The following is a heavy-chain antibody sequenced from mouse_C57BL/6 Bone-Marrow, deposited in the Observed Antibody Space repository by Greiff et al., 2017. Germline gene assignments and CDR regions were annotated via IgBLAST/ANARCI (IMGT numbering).Heavy chain of an antibody. CDR1: GYTFTSYW. V-gene: IGHV1-69*01. Sequence: QVQLQQPGAELVMPGASVKLSCKASGYTFTSYWMHWVKQRPGQGLEWIGEIDPSDSYTNYNQKFKGKSTLTVDKSSSTAYMQLSSLTSEDSAVYYCARGGWLLLYYAMDYWGQGTSVTVSS. D-gene: IGHD2-3*01. J-gene: IGHJ4*01. CDR2: IDPSDSYT. CDR3: ARGGWLLLYYAMDY.